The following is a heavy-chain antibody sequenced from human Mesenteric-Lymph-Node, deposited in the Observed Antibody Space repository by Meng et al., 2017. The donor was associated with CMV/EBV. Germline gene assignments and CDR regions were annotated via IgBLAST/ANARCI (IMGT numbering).Heavy chain of an antibody. D-gene: IGHD3-10*01. J-gene: IGHJ5*02. CDR2: IYYTGST. V-gene: IGHV4-59*01. Sequence: GSLRLSCTVSGGSISSYYWSWIRQPPGKGLEWIGYIYYTGSTNYNPSLKSRVTISVDTSKSQFSLKLSSVTAADTAVYYCARDVRGVQVFDPRGQGTLVTVSS. CDR3: ARDVRGVQVFDP. CDR1: GGSISSYY.